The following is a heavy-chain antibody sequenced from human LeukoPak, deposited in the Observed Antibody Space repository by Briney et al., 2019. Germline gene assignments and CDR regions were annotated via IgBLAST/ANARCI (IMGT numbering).Heavy chain of an antibody. Sequence: SETLSLTCTVSGGSISSYYWSWIRQPPGKGLEWIGYIYYSGSTNYNPSLKSRVTISVDTSKNQFSLKLSSVTAADTAVYYCARSSSRAAPLDYWGQGTLVTVSS. CDR1: GGSISSYY. D-gene: IGHD6-25*01. J-gene: IGHJ4*02. CDR3: ARSSSRAAPLDY. V-gene: IGHV4-59*01. CDR2: IYYSGST.